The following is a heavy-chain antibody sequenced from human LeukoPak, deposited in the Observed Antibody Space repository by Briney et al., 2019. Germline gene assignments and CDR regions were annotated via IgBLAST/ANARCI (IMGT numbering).Heavy chain of an antibody. CDR3: ARHFISGPLAYFDY. CDR1: GGFISSSNYY. Sequence: PSETLPLTCTVSGGFISSSNYYWGWVRQPPGKGLEWIGSVYYSGSTYYNPSLKSRVTMSVATSKIQFSLKLNFATAADTAVYYCARHFISGPLAYFDYWGQGTLVTVSS. D-gene: IGHD3-10*01. V-gene: IGHV4-39*01. CDR2: VYYSGST. J-gene: IGHJ4*02.